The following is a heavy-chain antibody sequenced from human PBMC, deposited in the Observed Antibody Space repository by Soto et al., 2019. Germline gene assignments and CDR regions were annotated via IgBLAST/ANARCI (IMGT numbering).Heavy chain of an antibody. CDR2: IRSKTDGGTI. J-gene: IGHJ4*02. CDR3: TTAHPRGPDY. CDR1: GLSFSNAW. V-gene: IGHV3-15*01. D-gene: IGHD5-12*01. Sequence: EVQLVESGGGLLKPGESLRLSCAASGLSFSNAWMNWVRQAPGKGLEWVGQIRSKTDGGTIFYPAPVKDRFIISRDDSRNTLYLQMNSLKTEDTAVYYCTTAHPRGPDYWGQGTLVTVST.